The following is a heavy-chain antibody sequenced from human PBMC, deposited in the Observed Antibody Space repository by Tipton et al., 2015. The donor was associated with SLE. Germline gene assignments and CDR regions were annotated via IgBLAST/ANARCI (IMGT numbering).Heavy chain of an antibody. Sequence: TLSLTCSVSGGSFSSNYWIWIRQPPGKGLEWIGYISDGGGTNYNPSLKSRVTISVDPAKNQFSLRLTSVTAADTAVYYCAREGVHFWSGSSYYYYYYMDVWGKGTTVTVSS. CDR2: ISDGGGT. V-gene: IGHV4-59*12. D-gene: IGHD3-3*02. J-gene: IGHJ6*03. CDR3: AREGVHFWSGSSYYYYYYMDV. CDR1: GGSFSSNY.